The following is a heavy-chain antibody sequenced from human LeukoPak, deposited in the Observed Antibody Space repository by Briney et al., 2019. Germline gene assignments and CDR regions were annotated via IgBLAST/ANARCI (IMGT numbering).Heavy chain of an antibody. CDR3: ARGGGRYGSYRPNYYYYMDV. Sequence: SQTLSLTCTVSGGSISSGSYYWSWIRQPAGKGLEWIGRIYTSGSTNYNPSLKSRVTISVDTSKNQFSLKLSSVTAADTAAYYCARGGGRYGSYRPNYYYYMDVWGKGTTVTISS. D-gene: IGHD3-10*01. CDR2: IYTSGST. CDR1: GGSISSGSYY. V-gene: IGHV4-61*02. J-gene: IGHJ6*03.